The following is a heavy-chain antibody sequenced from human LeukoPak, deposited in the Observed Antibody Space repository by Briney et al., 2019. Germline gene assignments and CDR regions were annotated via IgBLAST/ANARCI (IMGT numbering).Heavy chain of an antibody. CDR2: INPSGST. D-gene: IGHD3-22*01. CDR1: GGSFSGYY. Sequence: SETLSLTCAVYGGSFSGYYWTWIRQSPGKGLEWIGEINPSGSTYYSPSLKSRLTISRDTSKNQFSLRLSSVTAADTAVYYCARGRQEISMIVVVMTGVSYYLDVWGKGTTVTVS. J-gene: IGHJ6*03. CDR3: ARGRQEISMIVVVMTGVSYYLDV. V-gene: IGHV4-34*01.